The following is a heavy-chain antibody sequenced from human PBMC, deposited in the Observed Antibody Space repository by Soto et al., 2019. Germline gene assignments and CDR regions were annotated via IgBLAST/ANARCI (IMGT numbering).Heavy chain of an antibody. Sequence: SETLSLTCAVYGGSFSGYYWSWIRQPPGKGLEWIGEINHSGSTNYNPSLKSRVTISVDTSKNQFSLKLSSVTAADTAVYYCARGYYYGSGGPRGPQVYWGQGTLVTVSS. CDR3: ARGYYYGSGGPRGPQVY. D-gene: IGHD3-10*01. V-gene: IGHV4-34*01. CDR2: INHSGST. J-gene: IGHJ4*02. CDR1: GGSFSGYY.